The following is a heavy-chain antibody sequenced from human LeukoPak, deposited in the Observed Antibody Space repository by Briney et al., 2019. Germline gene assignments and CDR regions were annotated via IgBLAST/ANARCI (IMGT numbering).Heavy chain of an antibody. D-gene: IGHD5-12*01. Sequence: GASVKVSCKASGGTFSSYAISWVRQAPGQGLEWMGGIIPIFGTANYAQKFQGRVTITADKSTSTAYMELSSLRSEDTAVYYCATGEPGGYDLGYYYYYMDVWGKGTTVTVSS. V-gene: IGHV1-69*06. J-gene: IGHJ6*03. CDR3: ATGEPGGYDLGYYYYYMDV. CDR2: IIPIFGTA. CDR1: GGTFSSYA.